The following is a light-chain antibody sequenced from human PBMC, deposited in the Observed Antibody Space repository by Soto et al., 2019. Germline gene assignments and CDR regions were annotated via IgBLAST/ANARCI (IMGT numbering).Light chain of an antibody. CDR1: SSDVGSYDL. CDR3: CSYADSSSFVV. Sequence: QSALAQPASVSGYPGQSVTISCTGTSSDVGSYDLVSWYQQHPGKTPKLMIYEGTKRPSGVSDRFSGSKSGNTASLTISGLQAEDEADYYCCSYADSSSFVVLGGGTKVTVL. V-gene: IGLV2-23*03. CDR2: EGT. J-gene: IGLJ2*01.